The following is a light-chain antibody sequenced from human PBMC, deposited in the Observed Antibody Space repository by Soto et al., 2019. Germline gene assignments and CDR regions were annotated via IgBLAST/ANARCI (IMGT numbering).Light chain of an antibody. V-gene: IGLV1-51*02. J-gene: IGLJ1*01. CDR1: SSNIGNNY. CDR2: ENN. CDR3: GTWDSSLSAGV. Sequence: QSVLTQPPSVSAAPGQKVTISCSGSSSNIGNNYVSWYQQLPGTAPKLLIYENNKRPSGIPDQFSGSKSGTSATLGITGLQTGDEADYYCGTWDSSLSAGVFGTGTKATVL.